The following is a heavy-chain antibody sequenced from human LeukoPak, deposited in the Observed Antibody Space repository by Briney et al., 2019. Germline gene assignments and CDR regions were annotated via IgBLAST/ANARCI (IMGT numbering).Heavy chain of an antibody. CDR1: GGSISSSSYY. CDR3: ARGQEGATLDY. V-gene: IGHV4-39*07. CDR2: INHSGST. Sequence: PSETLSLTCTVSGGSISSSSYYWGWIRQPPGKGLEWIGEINHSGSTNYSPSLKSRVTISVDTSKNQFSLKLSSVTAADTAVYYCARGQEGATLDYWGQGTLVTVSS. J-gene: IGHJ4*02. D-gene: IGHD1-26*01.